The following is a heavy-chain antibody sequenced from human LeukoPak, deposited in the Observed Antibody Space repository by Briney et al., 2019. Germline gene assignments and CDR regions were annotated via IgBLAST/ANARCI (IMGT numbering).Heavy chain of an antibody. CDR3: ARLNIDWGWPWDY. Sequence: GSLRLSCAASGFTFSSYWMNWARQPPGKGLEWIGEINHSGSTNYNPSLKSRVTLSVETPKNQFSLKVSSVTAADTAVYYCARLNIDWGWPWDYWGQGTLVTVSS. CDR1: GFTFSSYW. CDR2: INHSGST. D-gene: IGHD7-27*01. J-gene: IGHJ4*02. V-gene: IGHV4-34*01.